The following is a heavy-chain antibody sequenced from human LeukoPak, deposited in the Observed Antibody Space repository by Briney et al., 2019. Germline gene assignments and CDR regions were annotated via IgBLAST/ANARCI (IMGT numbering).Heavy chain of an antibody. V-gene: IGHV4-61*08. Sequence: SETLSLTCTVSGGSISSSDDYWGWIRQPPGKGLEWIGVIYYSGSTNYNPSLKSRVTISVDTSKNQFSLKLSSVTAADTAVYYCARVIVGGRTRVDAFDIWGQGTMVTVSS. CDR1: GGSISSSDDY. CDR2: IYYSGST. D-gene: IGHD1-26*01. J-gene: IGHJ3*02. CDR3: ARVIVGGRTRVDAFDI.